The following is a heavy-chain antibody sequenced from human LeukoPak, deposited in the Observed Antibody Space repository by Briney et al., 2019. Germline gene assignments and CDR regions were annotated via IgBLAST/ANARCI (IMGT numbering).Heavy chain of an antibody. CDR2: INPNSGGT. J-gene: IGHJ4*02. CDR1: GYTFTGYY. CDR3: ARTEMATKGPLDY. Sequence: ASVKVSCKASGYTFTGYYMHWVRQAPGQGLEWMGWINPNSGGTNYAQKFQGWVTMTRDTSISTAYMELSRLRSDDTAVYYYARTEMATKGPLDYWGQGTLVTVSS. D-gene: IGHD5-24*01. V-gene: IGHV1-2*04.